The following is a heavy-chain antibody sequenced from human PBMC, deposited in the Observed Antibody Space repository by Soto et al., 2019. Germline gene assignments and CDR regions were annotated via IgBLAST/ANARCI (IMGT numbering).Heavy chain of an antibody. V-gene: IGHV3-23*01. CDR2: ISGSGGST. CDR1: GFTFSSYA. Sequence: PGGSLRLSCAASGFTFSSYAMSWVRQAPGKGLEWVSAISGSGGSTYYADSVKGRFTISRDNSKNTLYLQMNSLRAEDTAVYYCTRDPTTSIVTDYWGQGTLVTVSS. J-gene: IGHJ4*02. D-gene: IGHD2-21*01. CDR3: TRDPTTSIVTDY.